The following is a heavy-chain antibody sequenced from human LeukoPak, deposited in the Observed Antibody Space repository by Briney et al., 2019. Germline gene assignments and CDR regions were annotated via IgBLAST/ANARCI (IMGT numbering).Heavy chain of an antibody. V-gene: IGHV3-23*01. CDR2: ISGGGGNT. Sequence: GGSLRLSCAASKFAFSSYAMSWVRQAPGKGLEWVSAISGGGGNTYYADSAKGRFTISRDNSKNTLYLQMNSLRAEDTAVYYCARDVTTGTPWFDPWGQGTLVTVSS. D-gene: IGHD1-1*01. CDR1: KFAFSSYA. J-gene: IGHJ5*02. CDR3: ARDVTTGTPWFDP.